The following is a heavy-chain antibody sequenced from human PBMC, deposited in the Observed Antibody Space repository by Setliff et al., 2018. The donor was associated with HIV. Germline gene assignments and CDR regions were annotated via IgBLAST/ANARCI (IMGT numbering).Heavy chain of an antibody. CDR1: GYTFAFHS. D-gene: IGHD2-2*01. CDR2: IYPGDSDT. V-gene: IGHV5-51*01. J-gene: IGHJ5*02. Sequence: GESLKISCKGSGYTFAFHSIAWVRQMPGKGLEWMGIIYPGDSDTRYSPSFQGQVTISADRSINTAYLQWTVLKASDTAMYYCARRHRIGSTNGLFDTWGQGTLVTVSS. CDR3: ARRHRIGSTNGLFDT.